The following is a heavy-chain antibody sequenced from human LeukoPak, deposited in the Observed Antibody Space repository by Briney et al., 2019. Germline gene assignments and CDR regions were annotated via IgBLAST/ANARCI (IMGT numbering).Heavy chain of an antibody. Sequence: PGGSLRLSCAASGFTFSSYAMHWVRQAPGKGLEWVAVISYDGSNKYYADSVKGRFTISRDNAKNSLYLQMNSLRAGDTAVYYCARGRHEVRGVIAYAFDIWGQGTMVTVSS. J-gene: IGHJ3*02. CDR1: GFTFSSYA. D-gene: IGHD3-10*01. V-gene: IGHV3-30-3*01. CDR2: ISYDGSNK. CDR3: ARGRHEVRGVIAYAFDI.